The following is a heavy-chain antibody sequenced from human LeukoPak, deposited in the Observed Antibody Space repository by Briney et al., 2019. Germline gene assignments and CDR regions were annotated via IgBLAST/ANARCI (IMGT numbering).Heavy chain of an antibody. J-gene: IGHJ4*02. D-gene: IGHD2-15*01. CDR2: IRYDGSNK. CDR3: VTLGVVVPTTLDY. Sequence: GGSLRLSCAASGFTFSSYGMHWVRQAPGKGLEWVAFIRYDGSNKYYADSVKGRFTISRDNSKNTLYLQMNSLRSEDTAVYYCVTLGVVVPTTLDYWGQGTLVTVSS. CDR1: GFTFSSYG. V-gene: IGHV3-30*02.